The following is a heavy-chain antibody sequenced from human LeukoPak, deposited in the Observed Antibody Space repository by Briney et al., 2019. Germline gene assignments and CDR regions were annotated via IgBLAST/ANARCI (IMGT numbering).Heavy chain of an antibody. CDR2: IYHSGST. J-gene: IGHJ3*02. D-gene: IGHD2-15*01. CDR1: GGSISSSSYS. V-gene: IGHV4-30-2*01. Sequence: TLSLTCTVSGGSISSSSYSWSWIRQPPGKGLEWIGYIYHSGSTYYNPSLKSRVTISVDRSKNQFSLKLSSVTAADTAVYYCARSLNSGGRTHDAFDIWGQGTMVTVSS. CDR3: ARSLNSGGRTHDAFDI.